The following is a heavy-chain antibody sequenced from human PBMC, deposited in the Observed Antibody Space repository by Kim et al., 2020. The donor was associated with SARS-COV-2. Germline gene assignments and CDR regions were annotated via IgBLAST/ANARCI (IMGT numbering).Heavy chain of an antibody. V-gene: IGHV4-31*03. CDR1: GDSITSGGYY. CDR2: IYYGGNT. Sequence: SETLSLTCTVSGDSITSGGYYWNWIRQQPGKGLEWIGSIYYGGNTHYIPSLKSRLTISVDTSKNHFSRNLTSATAADTAVYYCARDDSLGGFDYWGQGILVTVSA. D-gene: IGHD7-27*01. CDR3: ARDDSLGGFDY. J-gene: IGHJ4*02.